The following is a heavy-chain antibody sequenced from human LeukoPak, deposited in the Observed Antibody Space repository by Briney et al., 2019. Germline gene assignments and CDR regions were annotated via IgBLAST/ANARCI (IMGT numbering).Heavy chain of an antibody. D-gene: IGHD5-12*01. CDR3: ARDSSGYDSLYFDY. CDR2: ISSSSSYI. J-gene: IGHJ4*02. V-gene: IGHV3-21*01. CDR1: GFTFSSYS. Sequence: NPGGSLRLSCAASGFTFSSYSMNWVRQAPGKGLEWVSSISSSSSYIYYADSVKGRFTISRDNAKNSLYLQMNSLRAEDTAVYYCARDSSGYDSLYFDYWGQGTLVTVSS.